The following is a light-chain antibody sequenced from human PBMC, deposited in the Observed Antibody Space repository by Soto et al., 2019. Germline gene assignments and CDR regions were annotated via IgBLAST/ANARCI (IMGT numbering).Light chain of an antibody. CDR2: GAS. V-gene: IGKV1-27*01. CDR3: QNYHLALGT. CDR1: QDIINH. J-gene: IGKJ5*01. Sequence: DIQMTQSPSSLSASVGDTVTITCRASQDIINHLAWYQQRPGKVPNLLIYGASTLHSGVPSRFRGSGSGTHFTLSIIILQPEDVATYYCQNYHLALGTFGQGTLLEIK.